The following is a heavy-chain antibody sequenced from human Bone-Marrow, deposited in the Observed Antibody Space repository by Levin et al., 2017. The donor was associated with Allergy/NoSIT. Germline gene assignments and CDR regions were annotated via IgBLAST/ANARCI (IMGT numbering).Heavy chain of an antibody. Sequence: PGGSLRLSCAASGFTVRNNYMTWVRQAPGKGLEWVSLIYSADKTFYADSVKGRFTIYRDNSKNTLYLHMNSLRVEDTALYFCARDRGTTGLDWGQGTLVTVSS. D-gene: IGHD4-17*01. V-gene: IGHV3-66*02. CDR2: IYSADKT. J-gene: IGHJ4*02. CDR3: ARDRGTTGLD. CDR1: GFTVRNNY.